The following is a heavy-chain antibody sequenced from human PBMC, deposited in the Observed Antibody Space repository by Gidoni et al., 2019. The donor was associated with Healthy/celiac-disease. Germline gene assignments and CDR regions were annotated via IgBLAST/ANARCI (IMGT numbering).Heavy chain of an antibody. CDR3: ARRSPRRYFDY. CDR2: ISSSGSTI. Sequence: EVQLVESGGGLVQPGGSLRLSCAASGFTFSSYEMNWVRQAPGKGLEWVSYISSSGSTIYYADSVKGRFTISRDNAKNSLYLQMNSLRAEDTAVYYCARRSPRRYFDYWGQGTLVTVSS. CDR1: GFTFSSYE. V-gene: IGHV3-48*03. J-gene: IGHJ4*02.